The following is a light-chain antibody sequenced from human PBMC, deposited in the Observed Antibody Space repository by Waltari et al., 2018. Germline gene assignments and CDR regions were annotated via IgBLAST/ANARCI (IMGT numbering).Light chain of an antibody. CDR1: REEVGGKNL. CDR2: EVH. CDR3: CSYAGTTNWV. Sequence: SALTQPAPGSGPPGQWITIPGTGTREEVGGKNLGAWYQQSSGKAPKLIIYEVHKRPSGVSNRFSASRSGNTASLTISGLQSEDEANYYCCSYAGTTNWVFGGGTKLTVL. J-gene: IGLJ3*02. V-gene: IGLV2-23*02.